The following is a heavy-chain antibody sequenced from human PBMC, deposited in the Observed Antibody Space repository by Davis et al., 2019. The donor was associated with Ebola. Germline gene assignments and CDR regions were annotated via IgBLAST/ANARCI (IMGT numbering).Heavy chain of an antibody. V-gene: IGHV3-48*03. J-gene: IGHJ4*02. CDR2: ISNTGKTI. D-gene: IGHD6-13*01. Sequence: GGSLRLSCTASGFTFKSWDMIWVRQAPGKGLEWVSYISNTGKTIFYADSVKGRFTISRDNAKNSVYLQMDNLRVDDTAVFYCARIIAASAPFDYRGQGTLVTVSS. CDR1: GFTFKSWD. CDR3: ARIIAASAPFDY.